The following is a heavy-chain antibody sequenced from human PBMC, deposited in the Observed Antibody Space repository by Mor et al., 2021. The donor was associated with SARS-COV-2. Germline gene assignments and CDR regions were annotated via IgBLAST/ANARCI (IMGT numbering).Heavy chain of an antibody. D-gene: IGHD2-2*01. Sequence: KGRFTISRDNSNNTLYLQMNSLRAEDTALYYCAKDGSAICSSTSCLNWFDPWGQGTLVTVSS. V-gene: IGHV3-23*01. J-gene: IGHJ5*02. CDR3: AKDGSAICSSTSCLNWFDP.